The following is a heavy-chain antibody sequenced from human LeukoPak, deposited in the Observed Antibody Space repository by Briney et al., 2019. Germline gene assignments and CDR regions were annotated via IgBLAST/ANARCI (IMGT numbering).Heavy chain of an antibody. D-gene: IGHD3-10*01. J-gene: IGHJ3*02. CDR1: GFTFSSYA. CDR3: AKRWFGERPLPDAFDI. CDR2: ISGSGGST. Sequence: GGSLRLSCAASGFTFSSYAMSWVRQAPGKGLEWVSAISGSGGSTYYADSVKGRFTISRDNSKNTLYLQMNSLRAEDTAVYYCAKRWFGERPLPDAFDIWGQGTMVTVSS. V-gene: IGHV3-23*01.